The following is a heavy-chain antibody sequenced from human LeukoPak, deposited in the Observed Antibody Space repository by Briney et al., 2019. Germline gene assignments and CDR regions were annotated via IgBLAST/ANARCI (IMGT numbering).Heavy chain of an antibody. V-gene: IGHV1-69*05. D-gene: IGHD3-3*01. CDR1: GGTFSSYA. CDR2: NIPIFGTA. J-gene: IGHJ5*02. Sequence: SVKVSCKASGGTFSSYAISWVRQAPGQGLEWMGGNIPIFGTANYAQKFQGRVTITTDESTSTAYMELSSLRSEDTAVYYCARVEVTIFGVVSGWFDPWGQGTLVTVSS. CDR3: ARVEVTIFGVVSGWFDP.